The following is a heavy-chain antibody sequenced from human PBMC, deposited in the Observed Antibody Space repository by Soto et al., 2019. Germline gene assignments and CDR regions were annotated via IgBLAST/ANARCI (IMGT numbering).Heavy chain of an antibody. CDR1: GLSFSMYW. V-gene: IGHV3-7*01. Sequence: EVQLVESGGGLVQPGGSLRLSCAASGLSFSMYWMSWVRQAPGKGLEWVANIKEDGSQKYYVDSAKGRFTISRDNAKNSLYLQMNSLRAEDTAVYYCARHQVGYRVTDYWGQGTLVTVSS. CDR3: ARHQVGYRVTDY. J-gene: IGHJ4*02. D-gene: IGHD1-26*01. CDR2: IKEDGSQK.